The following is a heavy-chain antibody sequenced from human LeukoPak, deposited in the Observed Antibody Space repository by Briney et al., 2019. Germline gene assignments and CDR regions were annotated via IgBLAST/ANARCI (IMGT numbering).Heavy chain of an antibody. Sequence: SETLSLTCAVYGGSFSGYYWSWIRQPPGKGLEWIGEINHSGSTNYNPSLKSRVTISVDTSKNQFSLKLSSVTAADTAVYYCARTEPRSHYYDSSGYYFDPWGQGTLVIVSS. D-gene: IGHD3-22*01. CDR1: GGSFSGYY. CDR3: ARTEPRSHYYDSSGYYFDP. J-gene: IGHJ5*02. V-gene: IGHV4-34*01. CDR2: INHSGST.